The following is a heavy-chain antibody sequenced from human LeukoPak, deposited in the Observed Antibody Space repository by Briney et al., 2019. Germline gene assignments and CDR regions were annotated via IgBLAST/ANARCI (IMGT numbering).Heavy chain of an antibody. CDR3: ARDQYDTWSRRGNFDS. CDR2: IKLDGSEK. Sequence: GGSLRLSCVASGFTLGKYWMSWVRQAPGKGVEWVANIKLDGSEKNYVDSVKGRFTIPRDNTKNSLYLQMNSLRAEDTAVFYCARDQYDTWSRRGNFDSWGQGTLVIVSS. CDR1: GFTLGKYW. V-gene: IGHV3-7*03. D-gene: IGHD3/OR15-3a*01. J-gene: IGHJ4*02.